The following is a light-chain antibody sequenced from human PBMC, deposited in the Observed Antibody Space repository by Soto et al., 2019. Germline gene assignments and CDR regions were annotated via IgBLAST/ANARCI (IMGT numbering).Light chain of an antibody. J-gene: IGKJ1*01. CDR3: QQYYRPWT. CDR1: QSVLYSSNNKNY. V-gene: IGKV4-1*01. Sequence: DIVMTQSPDSLAVSLGERATINCKSSQSVLYSSNNKNYLAWYQQKPGQPPKLLIYWASTRKSGVPDRFSGSGSGTDFTLTISSLQAEDVAVYYCQQYYRPWTFGQGNTVEIK. CDR2: WAS.